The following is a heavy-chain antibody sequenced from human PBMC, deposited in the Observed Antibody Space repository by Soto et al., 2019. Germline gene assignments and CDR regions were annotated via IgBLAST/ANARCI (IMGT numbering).Heavy chain of an antibody. Sequence: EVQLLESGGGLVQPGGSLRLSCAASGFTFSSYALSWVRQAPGKGLEWVSDLSGTGDSADYANSVKGRFTISRDDSKTTLYLVMSSLRVEDTAIYYCARDNGNYGSGSFAHWGQGTLVTVSS. CDR2: LSGTGDSA. V-gene: IGHV3-23*01. D-gene: IGHD3-10*01. CDR1: GFTFSSYA. J-gene: IGHJ4*02. CDR3: ARDNGNYGSGSFAH.